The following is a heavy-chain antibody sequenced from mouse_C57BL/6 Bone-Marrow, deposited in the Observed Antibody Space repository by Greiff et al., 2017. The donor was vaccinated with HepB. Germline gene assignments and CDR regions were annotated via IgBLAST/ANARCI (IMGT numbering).Heavy chain of an antibody. CDR2: ISDGGSYT. CDR3: ASPSYYREAWFAY. CDR1: GFTFSSYA. Sequence: DVMLVESGGGLVKPGGSLKLSCAASGFTFSSYAMSWVRQTPEKRLEWVATISDGGSYTYYPDNVKGRFTISRDNAKNNLYLQMSHLKSEDTAMYYCASPSYYREAWFAYWGQGTRVTVSA. V-gene: IGHV5-4*03. J-gene: IGHJ3*01. D-gene: IGHD2-14*01.